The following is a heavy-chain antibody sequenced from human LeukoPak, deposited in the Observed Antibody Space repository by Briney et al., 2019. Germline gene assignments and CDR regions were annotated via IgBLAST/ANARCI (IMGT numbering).Heavy chain of an antibody. CDR3: TREARAGNWFDP. CDR2: INPDSGGT. J-gene: IGHJ5*02. V-gene: IGHV1-2*02. D-gene: IGHD5-12*01. CDR1: GDTFTDYY. Sequence: ASVKVSCKASGDTFTDYYIHWVRQAPGQGLEWMGWINPDSGGTNYAQKFQGRVTMTRDTSISTVYMELSRLRSDDTAVFYCTREARAGNWFDPWGQGTLVTVSS.